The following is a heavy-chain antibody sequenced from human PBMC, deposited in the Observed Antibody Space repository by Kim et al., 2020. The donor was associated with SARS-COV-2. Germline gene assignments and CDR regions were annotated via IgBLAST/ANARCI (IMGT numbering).Heavy chain of an antibody. J-gene: IGHJ4*02. Sequence: YDAYSVRSSFTITGDNDKNSLLLQMNSLRAEDTAVYYCARGPNYSPFDYWGQGTLVTVSS. D-gene: IGHD4-4*01. CDR3: ARGPNYSPFDY. V-gene: IGHV3-48*03.